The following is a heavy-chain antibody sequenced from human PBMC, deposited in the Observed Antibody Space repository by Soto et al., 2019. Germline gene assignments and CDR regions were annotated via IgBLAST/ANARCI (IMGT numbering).Heavy chain of an antibody. V-gene: IGHV1-3*01. Sequence: SVKRSCKASGYTFTSYDSDWVRQATGQRLEWMGWINAGNGNTKYSQKFQGRVTITRDTSASTAYMELSSLRSEDTAVYYCARAYYDCWSGSNPPLDYWGQGTLVTVSS. CDR2: INAGNGNT. CDR3: ARAYYDCWSGSNPPLDY. CDR1: GYTFTSYD. J-gene: IGHJ4*02. D-gene: IGHD3-3*01.